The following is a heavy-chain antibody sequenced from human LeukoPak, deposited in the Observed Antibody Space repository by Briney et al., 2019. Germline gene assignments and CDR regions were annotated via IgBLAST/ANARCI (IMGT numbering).Heavy chain of an antibody. D-gene: IGHD6-13*01. CDR1: GDSISGYY. V-gene: IGHV4-59*01. CDR3: ARLSSSWYDAFDI. Sequence: SETLSLTCTVSGDSISGYYWSWIRQPPGKRLEWIGYIYYSGSTNYNPSLKSRVTISVDTSKKQFSLKLSSVTAADTAVYYCARLSSSWYDAFDIWGQGTMVTVSS. J-gene: IGHJ3*02. CDR2: IYYSGST.